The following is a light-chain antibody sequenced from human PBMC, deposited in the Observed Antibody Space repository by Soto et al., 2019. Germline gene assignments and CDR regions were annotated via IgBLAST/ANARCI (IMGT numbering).Light chain of an antibody. CDR2: LNSDGSH. J-gene: IGLJ3*02. Sequence: QPVLTQSPSASASLGASVKLTCTLSSGHSSYAIAWHQQQPEKGPRYLMKLNSDGSHSKGDGIPDRFSGSSSGAERYLTISSLQSEDGADYYCQTWATGIRVFGGGTKLTVL. CDR1: SGHSSYA. V-gene: IGLV4-69*01. CDR3: QTWATGIRV.